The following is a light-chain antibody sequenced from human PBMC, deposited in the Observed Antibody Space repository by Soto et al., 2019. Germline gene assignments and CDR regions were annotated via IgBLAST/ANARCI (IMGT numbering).Light chain of an antibody. Sequence: DIPMTQSPSSLSASVGDRVTITCRASQGISNFLAWYQQKPGKVPKLLISAASTLQSGVPSRLSGSGSGTDFTLTSTSLQPEDVATYYCQKYSSVITFGQGTRLEIK. V-gene: IGKV1-27*01. CDR3: QKYSSVIT. J-gene: IGKJ5*01. CDR2: AAS. CDR1: QGISNF.